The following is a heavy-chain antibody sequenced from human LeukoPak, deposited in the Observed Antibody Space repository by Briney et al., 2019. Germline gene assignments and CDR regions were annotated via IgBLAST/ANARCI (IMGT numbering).Heavy chain of an antibody. CDR3: AKDQNRYYDSLSDY. D-gene: IGHD3-22*01. CDR2: ISGSGGST. V-gene: IGHV3-23*01. J-gene: IGHJ4*02. CDR1: GFTFSSYA. Sequence: PGGSLRLSCAASGFTFSSYAMSWVRQAPGKGLEWVSAISGSGGSTYYADSVKGRFTISRDNSKNTLYLQMNSLRAEDTAVYYCAKDQNRYYDSLSDYWGQGTLVTVSS.